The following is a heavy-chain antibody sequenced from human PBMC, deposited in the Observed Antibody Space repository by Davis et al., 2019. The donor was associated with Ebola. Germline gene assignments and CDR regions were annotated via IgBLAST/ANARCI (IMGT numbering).Heavy chain of an antibody. CDR1: EFNFGDYG. CDR3: ARSITMVRGVSWFDP. V-gene: IGHV3-33*03. J-gene: IGHJ5*02. Sequence: GGSLRLSCAAFEFNFGDYGMHWVRQAPGKGLEWVAVIWSDGNVKYYGDFLGGRFTISRDNSRNTMYLQINSPRSDDTAVYYCARSITMVRGVSWFDPWGQGTLVTVSS. D-gene: IGHD3-10*01. CDR2: IWSDGNVK.